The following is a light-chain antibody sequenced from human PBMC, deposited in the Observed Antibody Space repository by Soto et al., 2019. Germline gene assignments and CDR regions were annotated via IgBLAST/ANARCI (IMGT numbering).Light chain of an antibody. Sequence: DIQMTQSPSTLSASLGDRVTITCRASQSVTTWLAWYQQKPGKAPKVLIYDASSLDSGVPSRFSGSGYGTEFTLTISSLQPDDFATDYCQQYNSYSWTFGQGTKVEVK. CDR2: DAS. CDR1: QSVTTW. CDR3: QQYNSYSWT. V-gene: IGKV1-5*01. J-gene: IGKJ1*01.